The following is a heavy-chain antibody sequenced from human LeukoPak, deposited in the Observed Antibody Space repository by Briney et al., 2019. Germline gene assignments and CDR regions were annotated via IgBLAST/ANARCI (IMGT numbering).Heavy chain of an antibody. CDR3: ARDPGEGGNAFDL. CDR2: INPSGGST. Sequence: ASVKVSCKASGYTFTSYYMHWVRLAPGQGLEWMGIINPSGGSTSYAQKFQGRVTMTRDTSTSTVYMELSSLGSEDTAVYYCARDPGEGGNAFDLWGQGTMVTISS. D-gene: IGHD3-16*01. V-gene: IGHV1-46*01. J-gene: IGHJ3*01. CDR1: GYTFTSYY.